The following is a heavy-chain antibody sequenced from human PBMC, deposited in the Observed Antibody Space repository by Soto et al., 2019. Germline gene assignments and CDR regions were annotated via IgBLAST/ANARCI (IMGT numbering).Heavy chain of an antibody. V-gene: IGHV4-31*03. CDR1: GGSISNGNYY. Sequence: QVQLQESGPGLVKPSQTLSLTCTVSGGSISNGNYYWSGIRQLPEKGLEWIGNIYYIGTTSYNPSLKSRVSMSIDASTNQFSLKVRSVVAADKTIYYCAKNEKTRPWFAPWGQGTLVIVSS. J-gene: IGHJ5*02. CDR3: AKNEKTRPWFAP. CDR2: IYYIGTT.